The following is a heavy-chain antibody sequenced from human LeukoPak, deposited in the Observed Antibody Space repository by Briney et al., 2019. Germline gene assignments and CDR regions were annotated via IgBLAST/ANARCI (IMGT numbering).Heavy chain of an antibody. D-gene: IGHD1-26*01. Sequence: SQTLSLTCSVSGGSISSGGYLWHWIRQPAGKGLEWIGRIYASGSANYNPSLESRVTMSVDTSKNQFSLKLSSVTAADTAVYYCARVGGGSYIRTFDIWGQGTMVTVSS. CDR3: ARVGGGSYIRTFDI. J-gene: IGHJ3*02. V-gene: IGHV4-61*02. CDR2: IYASGSA. CDR1: GGSISSGGYL.